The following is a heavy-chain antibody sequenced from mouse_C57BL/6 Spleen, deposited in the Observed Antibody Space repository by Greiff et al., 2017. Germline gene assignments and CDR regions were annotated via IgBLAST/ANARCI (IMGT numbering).Heavy chain of an antibody. CDR2: INPNDGTT. CDR3: ASGGRGNWYFDV. Sequence: EVQLQQSGPELVKPGASVKISCKASGYSFTDYNMNWVKQSNGKSLEWIGVINPNDGTTSYNQKFKGKATLTVDQSSSTAYMQLNSLTSEDSAVYYGASGGRGNWYFDVWGTGTTVTVSS. J-gene: IGHJ1*03. CDR1: GYSFTDYN. V-gene: IGHV1-39*01.